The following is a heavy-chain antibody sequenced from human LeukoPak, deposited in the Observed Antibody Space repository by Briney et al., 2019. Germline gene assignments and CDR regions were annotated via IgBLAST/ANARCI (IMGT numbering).Heavy chain of an antibody. Sequence: SETLSLTCTVSGGSITSYYWSWIRQPPGKGLEWIGYIYYSGSTNSNPSLKSRVTISVDTSKNHFSLKLSSVTAADTAVYYCARESDGGRGFHYWGQGTLVTVSS. CDR1: GGSITSYY. CDR3: ARESDGGRGFHY. D-gene: IGHD4-23*01. CDR2: IYYSGST. V-gene: IGHV4-59*01. J-gene: IGHJ4*02.